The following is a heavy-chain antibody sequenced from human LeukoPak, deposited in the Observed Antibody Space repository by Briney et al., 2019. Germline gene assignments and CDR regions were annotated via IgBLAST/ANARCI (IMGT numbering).Heavy chain of an antibody. CDR1: GASISSSSYY. CDR2: IYYSGST. Sequence: PSETLSLTCTVSGASISSSSYYWGWIRQPPGKGLEWIGSIYYSGSTYYNPSLKSRVTISIDTSKNQFSLKLSSVTAADTAVYYCASGGVVRYWGQGTLVTVSS. D-gene: IGHD2-8*01. J-gene: IGHJ4*02. V-gene: IGHV4-39*07. CDR3: ASGGVVRY.